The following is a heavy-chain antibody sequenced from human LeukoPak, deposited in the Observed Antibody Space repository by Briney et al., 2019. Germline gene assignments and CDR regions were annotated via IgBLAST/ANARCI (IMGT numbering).Heavy chain of an antibody. D-gene: IGHD2-2*01. V-gene: IGHV4-59*08. J-gene: IGHJ5*02. CDR2: IYYSGST. CDR3: ARHIGYRSTTTCQPGFHP. Sequence: SETLSLTCTVSGGSISSYYWSLIRQPPGKGLEWIGYIYYSGSTNYNPSLRSRVTISVDTSKNQFSLKLSSVTAADTAMYYCARHIGYRSTTTCQPGFHPWGQGTLVTVSS. CDR1: GGSISSYY.